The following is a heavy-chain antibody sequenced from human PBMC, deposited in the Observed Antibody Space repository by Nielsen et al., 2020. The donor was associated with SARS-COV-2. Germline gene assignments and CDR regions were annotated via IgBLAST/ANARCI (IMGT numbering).Heavy chain of an antibody. D-gene: IGHD2-2*01. V-gene: IGHV3-30*03. CDR3: ARVGYCSSTSCYAFGY. CDR1: GLTFSSYG. Sequence: GGSLRLSCAASGLTFSSYGMHWVRQAPGKGLEWVAVISYDGSNKYYADSVKGRFTISRDNSKNTLYLQMNSLRAEDTAVYYCARVGYCSSTSCYAFGYWGQGTLVTVSS. CDR2: ISYDGSNK. J-gene: IGHJ4*02.